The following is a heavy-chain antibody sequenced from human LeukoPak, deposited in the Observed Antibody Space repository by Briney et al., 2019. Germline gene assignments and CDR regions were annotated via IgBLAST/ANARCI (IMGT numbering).Heavy chain of an antibody. CDR3: ARGGEDY. V-gene: IGHV4-34*01. J-gene: IGHJ4*02. Sequence: SETLSLTCAVYGGSFSGYYWSWIRQPPGKGLEWIGEINHSGSTNYNPSLKSRVTISVDTSKNQFSLKLSSVTAADTAVYYCARGGEDYWGQGTLVTVSS. CDR1: GGSFSGYY. CDR2: INHSGST.